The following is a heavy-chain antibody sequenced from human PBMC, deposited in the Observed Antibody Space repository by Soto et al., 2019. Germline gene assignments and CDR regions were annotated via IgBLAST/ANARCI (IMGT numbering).Heavy chain of an antibody. J-gene: IGHJ2*01. V-gene: IGHV1-69*13. D-gene: IGHD3-22*01. CDR1: GGTFSSYA. Sequence: SVKVSCKASGGTFSSYAISWVRQAPGQGLEWMGGIIPIFGTANYAQKFQGRVTITADESTSTAYMELSSLRSEDTAVYYCARNYYDSSGYQKGYFDLWGRDTLVTVS. CDR2: IIPIFGTA. CDR3: ARNYYDSSGYQKGYFDL.